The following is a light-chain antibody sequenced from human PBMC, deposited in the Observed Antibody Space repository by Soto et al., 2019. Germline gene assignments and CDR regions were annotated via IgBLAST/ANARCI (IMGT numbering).Light chain of an antibody. J-gene: IGKJ1*01. Sequence: DIQMTQSPSSLSPSVGNRVTITCLASRRISDWLAWYQQKPGKAPELLIFDASNLKSGVSSRFSGSGSGTEFTLTISRLQPDDVATYYCLQYSSHSWTFGQGPKVDIK. CDR1: RRISDW. V-gene: IGKV1-5*01. CDR3: LQYSSHSWT. CDR2: DAS.